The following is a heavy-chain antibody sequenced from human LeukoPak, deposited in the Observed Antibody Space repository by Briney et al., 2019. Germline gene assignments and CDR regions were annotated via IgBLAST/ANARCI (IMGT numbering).Heavy chain of an antibody. CDR1: GGTFSSYA. Sequence: SVKVSCKASGGTFSSYAISWVRQAPGQGLEWMGGIIPVFGAPNYAQKFQGRVTITADESTSTAYMELSSLRSEDTAVYYCARCYDLWSGYYRWLDPWGQGTLVTVSS. V-gene: IGHV1-69*01. CDR3: ARCYDLWSGYYRWLDP. CDR2: IIPVFGAP. J-gene: IGHJ5*02. D-gene: IGHD3-3*01.